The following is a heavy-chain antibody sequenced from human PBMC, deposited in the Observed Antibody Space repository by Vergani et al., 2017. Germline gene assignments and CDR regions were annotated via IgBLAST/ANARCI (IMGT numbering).Heavy chain of an antibody. CDR1: SYTFPASH. CDR3: ARGSVCSSPSCSIGADY. D-gene: IGHD2-2*01. J-gene: IGHJ4*02. V-gene: IGHV1-2*06. CDR2: INANRVGT. Sequence: QVQLVQSGAEVKKPGASVLVSSTSSSYTFPASHLLWVRQAPRRGLEWMRQINANRVGTTYAQKFQGSVTITADESTSTAYMELSSLRSEDKAVYYCARGSVCSSPSCSIGADYWGQGTLVTVSS.